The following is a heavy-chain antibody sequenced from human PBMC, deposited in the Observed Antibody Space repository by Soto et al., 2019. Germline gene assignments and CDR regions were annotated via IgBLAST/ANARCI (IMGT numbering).Heavy chain of an antibody. V-gene: IGHV3-23*01. Sequence: EVQLLESGGGLVQPGGSLRLSCAASGFTFSSYAMRWVRQAPVKGLEWVSAISGGGDSTYYADSVKGRFTISRDNPKNTLYRKMNSLRAEDTAVYYCARRGSGSYYDYWGQGTLVTVSS. CDR2: ISGGGDST. CDR3: ARRGSGSYYDY. D-gene: IGHD1-26*01. CDR1: GFTFSSYA. J-gene: IGHJ4*02.